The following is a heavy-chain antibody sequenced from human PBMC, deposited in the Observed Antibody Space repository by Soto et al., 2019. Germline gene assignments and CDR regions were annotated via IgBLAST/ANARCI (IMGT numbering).Heavy chain of an antibody. CDR2: MNPNSGNT. CDR3: ATEYSSGWSKD. Sequence: QVQLVQSGAEVKKPGASVKVSCKASGYTFTSYDINWVRQATGQGLEWMGWMNPNSGNTGYAQKFQGRVTMTRNTSIRTAYMALSSLRSEDPAVSYRATEYSSGWSKDWGQGTLVTVSS. D-gene: IGHD6-19*01. V-gene: IGHV1-8*01. CDR1: GYTFTSYD. J-gene: IGHJ4*02.